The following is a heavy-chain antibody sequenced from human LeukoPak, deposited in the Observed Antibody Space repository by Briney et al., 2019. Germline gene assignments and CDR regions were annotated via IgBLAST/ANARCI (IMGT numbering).Heavy chain of an antibody. J-gene: IGHJ4*02. CDR1: GFTFDDYG. D-gene: IGHD2-2*02. CDR2: ISDGGDT. V-gene: IGHV3-23*01. Sequence: GGSLRLSCAASGFTFDDYGMSWVRQAPGKGLEWVSVISDGGDTSYADSGKGRFTISRDNSKNTVYLQMNSLRADDTAVCYCAKTDCTSSSCYTIDSWGQGTLVTVSS. CDR3: AKTDCTSSSCYTIDS.